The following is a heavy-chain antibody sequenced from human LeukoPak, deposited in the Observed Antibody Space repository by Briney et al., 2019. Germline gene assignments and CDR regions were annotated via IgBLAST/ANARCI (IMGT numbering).Heavy chain of an antibody. J-gene: IGHJ6*02. V-gene: IGHV4-39*07. CDR1: GGSISSSSYY. CDR3: ARGEPSPMDV. D-gene: IGHD3-16*01. CDR2: IYYSGST. Sequence: PSETLSLTCTVSGGSISSSSYYWGWIRQPPGKGLEWIGSIYYSGSTNYNPSLKSRVTISVDTSKNQFSLKLSSVTAADTAVYYCARGEPSPMDVWGQGTTVTVSS.